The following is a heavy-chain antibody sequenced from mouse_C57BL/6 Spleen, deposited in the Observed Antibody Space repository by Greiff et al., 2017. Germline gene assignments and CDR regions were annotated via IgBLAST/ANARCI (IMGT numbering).Heavy chain of an antibody. CDR1: GYTFTDYN. CDR3: ARGLLSGYFDV. D-gene: IGHD2-3*01. Sequence: VQLQQSGPELVKPGASVKIPCKASGYTFTDYNMDWVKQSHGKSLEWIGDNNPNNGGTIYNQKFKGKATLTVDKSSSTAYMELRSLTSEDTAVYYCARGLLSGYFDVWGTGTTVTVSS. V-gene: IGHV1-18*01. J-gene: IGHJ1*03. CDR2: NNPNNGGT.